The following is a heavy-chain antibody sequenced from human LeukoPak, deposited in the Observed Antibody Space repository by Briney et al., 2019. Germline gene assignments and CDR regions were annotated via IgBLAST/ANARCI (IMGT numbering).Heavy chain of an antibody. D-gene: IGHD6-13*01. J-gene: IGHJ4*02. Sequence: SETLSLTRAVYGGSFSGYYWSWIRQPPGKGLEWIGEVNHSGSTNYNPSLKSRVTISVDTSKNQFSLKLSSVTAADTAVYYCARNSPYSSSWYRLDYWGQGTLVTVSS. CDR3: ARNSPYSSSWYRLDY. CDR2: VNHSGST. V-gene: IGHV4-34*01. CDR1: GGSFSGYY.